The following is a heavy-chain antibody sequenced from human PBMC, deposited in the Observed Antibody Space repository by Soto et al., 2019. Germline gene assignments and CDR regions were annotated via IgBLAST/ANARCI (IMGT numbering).Heavy chain of an antibody. CDR1: GDSISSVDYF. Sequence: PSETLSLTCSVSGDSISSVDYFWAWIRQPPGQALEYIGYIYKSATTYYNPSFESRVAISLDTSKSQFSLNVTSVTAAVTALFFCARGRYCLTGRCFPNWFDSWGQGTLVTVSS. CDR2: IYKSATT. CDR3: ARGRYCLTGRCFPNWFDS. V-gene: IGHV4-30-4*01. J-gene: IGHJ5*01. D-gene: IGHD2-15*01.